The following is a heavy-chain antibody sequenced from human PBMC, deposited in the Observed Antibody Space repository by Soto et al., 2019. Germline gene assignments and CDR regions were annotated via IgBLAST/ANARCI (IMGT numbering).Heavy chain of an antibody. D-gene: IGHD3-22*01. V-gene: IGHV5-51*01. CDR3: ARSLRYDSSGYYYYYGMDV. J-gene: IGHJ6*02. CDR1: GYSFTSYW. Sequence: GESLKISCKGSGYSFTSYWIGWVRQMPGKGLEWMGIIYPGDSDTRYSPSFQGQVTISADKSISTAYLQWSSLKASDTAMYYCARSLRYDSSGYYYYYGMDVWGQGTTVTVSS. CDR2: IYPGDSDT.